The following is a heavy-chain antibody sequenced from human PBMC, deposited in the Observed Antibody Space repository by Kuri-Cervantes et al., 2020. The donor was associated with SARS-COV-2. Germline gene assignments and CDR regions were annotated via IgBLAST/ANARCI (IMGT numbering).Heavy chain of an antibody. V-gene: IGHV3-48*01. CDR1: GFTLSKYT. Sequence: GGSLRLPCAASGFTLSKYTMNWVRQAPGKGLEWVSYISSSSSTIYYADSVKGRFTISRDNAKNSLYPQMNSLRAEDTAVYYCARERQNYDFWSGYVGSYFDYWGQGTLVTVSS. D-gene: IGHD3-3*01. CDR3: ARERQNYDFWSGYVGSYFDY. J-gene: IGHJ4*02. CDR2: ISSSSSTI.